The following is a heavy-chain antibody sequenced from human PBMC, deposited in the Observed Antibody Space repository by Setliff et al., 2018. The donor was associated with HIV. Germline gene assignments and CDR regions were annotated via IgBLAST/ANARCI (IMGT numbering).Heavy chain of an antibody. J-gene: IGHJ4*02. D-gene: IGHD3-16*02. CDR2: INTNTGNP. CDR1: GYTFTSYA. V-gene: IGHV7-4-1*02. CDR3: ARLRVDEPTVYYVWGSYRYSFDY. Sequence: GASVKVSCKASGYTFTSYAMNWVRQAPGQGLEWMGWINTNTGNPTYAQGFTGRFVFSLDTSVSTAYLQISSLKAEDTAVYYCARLRVDEPTVYYVWGSYRYSFDYWGQGTLVTVSS.